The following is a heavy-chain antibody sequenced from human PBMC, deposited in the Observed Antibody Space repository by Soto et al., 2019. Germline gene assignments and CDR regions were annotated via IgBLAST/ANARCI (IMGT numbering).Heavy chain of an antibody. CDR3: AKRILRSTLCGMDV. V-gene: IGHV3-30*18. CDR1: GFTFSSYG. J-gene: IGHJ6*02. Sequence: GGSLRLSCAASGFTFSSYGMHWVRQAPGKGLEWVAVISYDGSNKYYADSVKGRFTISRDNSKNTLYLQMNSLRAEDTAVYYCAKRILRSTLCGMDVWGQGTTVTVSS. CDR2: ISYDGSNK. D-gene: IGHD2-2*01.